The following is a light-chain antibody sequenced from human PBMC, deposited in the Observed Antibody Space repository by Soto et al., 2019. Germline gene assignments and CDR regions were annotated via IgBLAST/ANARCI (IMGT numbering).Light chain of an antibody. J-gene: IGKJ2*01. CDR3: QQYDSYSPYT. V-gene: IGKV1-5*03. Sequence: DIHMTQFPPTLSASIGDRVTITCRASQTISSSLAWYQQKPRKAPQLLIYKAPTLETGVPSRFSGSGSGTEFSLTISSLQPDDFATYYYQQYDSYSPYTFGQGTMLEIK. CDR1: QTISSS. CDR2: KAP.